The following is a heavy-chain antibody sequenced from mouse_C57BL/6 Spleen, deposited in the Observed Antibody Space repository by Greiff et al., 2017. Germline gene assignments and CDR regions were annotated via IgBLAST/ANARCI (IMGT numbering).Heavy chain of an antibody. CDR2: IDPETGGT. D-gene: IGHD2-5*01. Sequence: QVQLKESGAELVRPGASVTLSCKASGYTFTDYEMHWVKQTPVHGLEWIGAIDPETGGTAYNQKFKGKAILTADKSSSTAYMELRSLTSEDSAVYYCTKAYYSNPTETFDVWGTGTTVTVSS. CDR3: TKAYYSNPTETFDV. CDR1: GYTFTDYE. J-gene: IGHJ1*03. V-gene: IGHV1-15*01.